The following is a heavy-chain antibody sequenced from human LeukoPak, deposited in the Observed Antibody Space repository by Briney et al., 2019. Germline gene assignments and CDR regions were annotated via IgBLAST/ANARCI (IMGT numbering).Heavy chain of an antibody. D-gene: IGHD3-10*01. CDR2: IYSGGST. J-gene: IGHJ3*02. CDR1: GFTVSSNY. V-gene: IGHV3-53*01. CDR3: ARDLHRGSAFDI. Sequence: GGSLRLSCAASGFTVSSNYMSWVRQAPGKVLEWVSVIYSGGSTYYADSVKGRFTISRDNSKNTLYLQMNSLRAEDTAVYYCARDLHRGSAFDIWGQGTMVTVSS.